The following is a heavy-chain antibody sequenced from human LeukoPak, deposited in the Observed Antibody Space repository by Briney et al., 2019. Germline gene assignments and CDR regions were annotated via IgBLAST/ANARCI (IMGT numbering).Heavy chain of an antibody. CDR2: ISSSGSTI. Sequence: PGGSLRLSCGASGFTFSDYYMSWIRQAPGKGLEWVSYISSSGSTIYYADSVKGRFTISRDNAKSSLHLQMNSLRAEDTAVYYCARDLYSSGENYWGQGTLVTVSS. V-gene: IGHV3-11*01. CDR3: ARDLYSSGENY. J-gene: IGHJ4*02. D-gene: IGHD6-19*01. CDR1: GFTFSDYY.